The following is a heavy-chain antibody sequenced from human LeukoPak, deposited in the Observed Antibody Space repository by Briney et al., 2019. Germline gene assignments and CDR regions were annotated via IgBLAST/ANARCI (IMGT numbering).Heavy chain of an antibody. D-gene: IGHD2-15*01. CDR3: AKDSCSGGSCYLDY. Sequence: GGSLRLSCAASGFTFDDYAMHWVRQAPGKGLEWVSLISGDGGSTYYADSVKGRSTISRDNSKNSLYLQMNSLRTEDTALYYCAKDSCSGGSCYLDYWGQGTLVTVSS. V-gene: IGHV3-43*02. J-gene: IGHJ4*02. CDR2: ISGDGGST. CDR1: GFTFDDYA.